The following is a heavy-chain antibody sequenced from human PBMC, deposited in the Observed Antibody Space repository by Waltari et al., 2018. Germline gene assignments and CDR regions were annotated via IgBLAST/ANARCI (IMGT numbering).Heavy chain of an antibody. CDR1: GFTFSSYG. Sequence: QVQLVESGGGVVQPGRSLRISCAASGFTFSSYGLHWVRQAPGKGLEWVAVIWYDGSNKYYADSVKGRFTISRDNSKNTLYLQMNSLRAEDTAMYYCAKAPGLYSLIDYWGQGTLVTVSS. J-gene: IGHJ4*02. CDR3: AKAPGLYSLIDY. V-gene: IGHV3-30*18. D-gene: IGHD2-21*01. CDR2: IWYDGSNK.